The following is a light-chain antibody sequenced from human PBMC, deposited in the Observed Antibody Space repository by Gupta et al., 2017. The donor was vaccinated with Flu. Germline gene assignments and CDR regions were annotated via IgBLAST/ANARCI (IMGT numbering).Light chain of an antibody. CDR2: KAS. Sequence: DIKMTQSPSTLSASVGDRVTITCRASQSSDSWLAWYQQKPGKAPKLLIYKASNLESGVPSRFSGSGSGTEFTLTISSLQPDDFATYYCQQYSSSPWTFGQGTTVEIK. CDR1: QSSDSW. CDR3: QQYSSSPWT. J-gene: IGKJ1*01. V-gene: IGKV1-5*03.